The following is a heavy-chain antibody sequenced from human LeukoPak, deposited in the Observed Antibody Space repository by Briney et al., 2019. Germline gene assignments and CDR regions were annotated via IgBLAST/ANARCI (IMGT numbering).Heavy chain of an antibody. CDR1: GYTFTSYD. CDR3: ARGPNYYYHMDV. CDR2: LNTNSGNT. J-gene: IGHJ6*03. V-gene: IGHV1-8*01. Sequence: ASVKVSCKASGYTFTSYDIKWVRQATGQGLEWMGWLNTNSGNTGYAQKFQGRVTVTRDTSISTAYMELTGLRSEDTGVYYCARGPNYYYHMDVWGKGTTVTVSS.